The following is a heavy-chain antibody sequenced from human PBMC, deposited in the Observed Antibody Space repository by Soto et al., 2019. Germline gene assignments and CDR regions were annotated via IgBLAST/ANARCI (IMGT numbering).Heavy chain of an antibody. CDR3: AKRASPANIDNWFDP. J-gene: IGHJ5*02. CDR2: IRGTGLNT. Sequence: PGGSLRLSCVGSGFVFKNFAINWVRQPPGKGLEWVSVIRGTGLNTYYAASVKGRFNISRDNSKNTVYLQMDSLKVEDTAVYYCAKRASPANIDNWFDPWGPGTQVTSPQ. V-gene: IGHV3-23*01. CDR1: GFVFKNFA.